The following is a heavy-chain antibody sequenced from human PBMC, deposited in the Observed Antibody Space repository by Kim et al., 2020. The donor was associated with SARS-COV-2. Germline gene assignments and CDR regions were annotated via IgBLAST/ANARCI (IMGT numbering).Heavy chain of an antibody. J-gene: IGHJ2*01. V-gene: IGHV4-59*08. Sequence: PSLKSRVTISVDTSKNQFSLKLSSVTAADTAVYFCARRVAAAGYWYFDLWGRGTLVTVSS. D-gene: IGHD6-13*01. CDR3: ARRVAAAGYWYFDL.